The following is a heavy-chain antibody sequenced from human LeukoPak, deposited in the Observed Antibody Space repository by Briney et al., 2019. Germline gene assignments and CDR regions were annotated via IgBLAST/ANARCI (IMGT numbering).Heavy chain of an antibody. V-gene: IGHV1-8*01. CDR1: GYTFTSYD. Sequence: GASVKVSCKASGYTFTSYDINWVRQATGQGLEWMGWMNPNSGNTGYAQKSQGRVTMARNTSISTAYMELSSLRSEDTAVYYCARGGTYYYDSSGYYFESVAFDIWGQGTMVTVSS. CDR2: MNPNSGNT. D-gene: IGHD3-22*01. CDR3: ARGGTYYYDSSGYYFESVAFDI. J-gene: IGHJ3*02.